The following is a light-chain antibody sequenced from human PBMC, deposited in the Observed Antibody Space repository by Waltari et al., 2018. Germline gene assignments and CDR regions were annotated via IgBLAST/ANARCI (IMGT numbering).Light chain of an antibody. J-gene: IGKJ1*01. CDR1: QSITNW. V-gene: IGKV1-5*03. CDR3: QQYDNYWT. Sequence: DIQMTQSPPTLSASVGDRVPITCRASQSITNWLAWYQQKPGKAPKLLIYRASNLESGVPSRFSGSGSGTEFTLTISSLQPDDFATYYCQQYDNYWTFGQGTKVEIK. CDR2: RAS.